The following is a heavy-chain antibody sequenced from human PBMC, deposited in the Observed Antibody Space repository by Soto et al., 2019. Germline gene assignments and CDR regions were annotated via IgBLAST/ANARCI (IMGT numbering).Heavy chain of an antibody. CDR3: ARDLSYGDPQGYYYGMDV. Sequence: ASVEVCCKASVYTFTSYGISWVRQAPGQGLEWMGWISAYNGNTNYAQKLQGRVTMTTDTSTSTAYMELRSLRSDDTAVYYCARDLSYGDPQGYYYGMDVWGQGTTVTVSS. J-gene: IGHJ6*02. D-gene: IGHD4-17*01. CDR1: VYTFTSYG. V-gene: IGHV1-18*01. CDR2: ISAYNGNT.